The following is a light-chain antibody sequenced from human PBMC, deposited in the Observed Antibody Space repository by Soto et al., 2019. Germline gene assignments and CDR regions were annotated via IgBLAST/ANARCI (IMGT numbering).Light chain of an antibody. CDR2: RAS. J-gene: IGKJ1*01. CDR1: QSINIW. CDR3: QQYDDFWT. Sequence: DIQMTQSPSTLSASVGDRVTITCRASQSINIWLSWYQQKPGRAPKLLIYRASSLGSGVPSRFSGSGSGTDFTLTISSLQPDDSATYFCQQYDDFWTFGQGTKVEI. V-gene: IGKV1-5*03.